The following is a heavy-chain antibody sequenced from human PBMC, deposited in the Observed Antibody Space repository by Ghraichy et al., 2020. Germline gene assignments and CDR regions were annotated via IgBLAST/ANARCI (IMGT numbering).Heavy chain of an antibody. CDR3: AREGDRTTEGMDV. J-gene: IGHJ6*02. V-gene: IGHV4-59*01. CDR1: GGSISSYY. CDR2: IYYSGTT. Sequence: SETLSLTCTVSGGSISSYYWSWIRQPPGKRLEWIGYIYYSGTTNYNPSLKSRVTISVDRSRNQFSLNLSSVTAADTAVYFCAREGDRTTEGMDVWGRGTTVSVSS. D-gene: IGHD1-14*01.